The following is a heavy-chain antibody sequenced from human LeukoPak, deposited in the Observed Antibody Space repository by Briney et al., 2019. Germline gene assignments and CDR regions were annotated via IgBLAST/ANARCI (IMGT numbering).Heavy chain of an antibody. CDR1: GFTFSSYA. CDR2: ISGSGGST. CDR3: AKDHCSSTSCYETPPPHFDY. J-gene: IGHJ4*02. V-gene: IGHV3-23*01. Sequence: PGGSLRLSXAASGFTFSSYAMSWVRQAPGKGLEWVSAISGSGGSTYYADSVKGRFTISRDNSKNTLYLQMNSLRAEDTAVYYCAKDHCSSTSCYETPPPHFDYWGQGTLVTVSS. D-gene: IGHD2-2*01.